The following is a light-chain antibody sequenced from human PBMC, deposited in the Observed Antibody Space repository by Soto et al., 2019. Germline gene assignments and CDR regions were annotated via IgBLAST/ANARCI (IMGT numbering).Light chain of an antibody. V-gene: IGLV1-40*01. CDR3: QSYDSSLSAAYV. Sequence: QSVLTQPPSVSGAPGQRVTISCTESSSKIGVVYYVHWYQQLPGTAPNLLIYGNSNRPSGVPDRFSGSKSGTSASLAITGLQAEDEADYYCQSYDSSLSAAYVFGTGTKVTVL. CDR1: SSKIGVVYY. J-gene: IGLJ1*01. CDR2: GNS.